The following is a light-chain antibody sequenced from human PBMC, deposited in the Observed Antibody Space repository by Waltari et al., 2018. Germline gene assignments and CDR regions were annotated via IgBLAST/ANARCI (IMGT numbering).Light chain of an antibody. CDR2: AAS. Sequence: DIQMTQSPSSLFASVGDRVTITCRASQSINTYLNWYQQKPGKVPNLLSYAASSLQTGGPSRFSGSGSGTDFTLTISSLQPEDFATYYCQQSYSTPYTFGQGTKLEIK. CDR1: QSINTY. CDR3: QQSYSTPYT. J-gene: IGKJ2*01. V-gene: IGKV1-39*01.